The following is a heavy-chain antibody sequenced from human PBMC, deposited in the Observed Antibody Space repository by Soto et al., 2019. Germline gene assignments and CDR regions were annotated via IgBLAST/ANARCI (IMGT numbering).Heavy chain of an antibody. CDR2: IYYSGTT. J-gene: IGHJ6*02. D-gene: IGHD6-13*01. Sequence: SETLSLTCTVSGGSISSSNYFWGWIRQPPGKGLEWIGSIYYSGTTYYNPSLKSRVTISGDTSKNQSSLKLSSVTAADTAVYYCARDPLIAAAGTYYYGMDGWGQGTTVTVSS. V-gene: IGHV4-39*07. CDR1: GGSISSSNYF. CDR3: ARDPLIAAAGTYYYGMDG.